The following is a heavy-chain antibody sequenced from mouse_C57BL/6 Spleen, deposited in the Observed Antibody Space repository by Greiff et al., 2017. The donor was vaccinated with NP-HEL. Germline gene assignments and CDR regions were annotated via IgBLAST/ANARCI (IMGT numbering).Heavy chain of an antibody. CDR1: GYTFTDYE. D-gene: IGHD2-5*01. CDR2: IDPETGGT. Sequence: VQLQQSGAELVRPGASVTLSCKASGYTFTDYEMHWVKPTPVHGLEWIGAIDPETGGTAYNQKFKGKAILTADKSSSTAYMGLRSRTSEDSAVYYGTRSTYSNYAWFAYWGQGTLVTVSA. CDR3: TRSTYSNYAWFAY. J-gene: IGHJ3*01. V-gene: IGHV1-15*01.